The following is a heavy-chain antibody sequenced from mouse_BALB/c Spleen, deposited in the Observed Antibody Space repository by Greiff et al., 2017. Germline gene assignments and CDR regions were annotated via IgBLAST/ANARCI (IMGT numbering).Heavy chain of an antibody. CDR2: ISYSGST. Sequence: VQLQQSGPGLVKPSQSLSLTCSVTGYSITSGYYWYWIRQLPGNKLEWMGYISYSGSTSYNPSLKSRNSITRATSKNQFFLQLNSVTTEDTAPYYCARRPLIRGAMDYWGQGTSVTVSS. D-gene: IGHD2-4*01. CDR1: GYSITSGYY. CDR3: ARRPLIRGAMDY. J-gene: IGHJ4*01. V-gene: IGHV3-2*02.